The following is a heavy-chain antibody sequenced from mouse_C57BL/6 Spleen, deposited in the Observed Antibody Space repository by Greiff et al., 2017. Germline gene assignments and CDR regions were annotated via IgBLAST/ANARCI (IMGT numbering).Heavy chain of an antibody. CDR3: ARAGTGAWFAY. Sequence: LVESGAELVKPGASVKISCKASGYAFSSYWMNWVKQRPGKGLEWIGQIYPGDGDTNYNGKFKGKATLTADKSSSTAYMQLSSLTSEDSAVYFCARAGTGAWFAYWGQGTLVTVSA. J-gene: IGHJ3*01. D-gene: IGHD4-1*01. V-gene: IGHV1-80*01. CDR1: GYAFSSYW. CDR2: IYPGDGDT.